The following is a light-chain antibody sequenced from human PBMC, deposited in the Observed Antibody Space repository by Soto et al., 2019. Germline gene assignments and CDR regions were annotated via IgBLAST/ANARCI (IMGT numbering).Light chain of an antibody. J-gene: IGLJ1*01. Sequence: QSVLTRPASVSGSPGQSITISCTGTSSDVGGYNYVSWYQQHPGKAPKLMIYEVSNRPSGVSNRFSGSKSGNTASLTISGLQAEDEADYYCSSYTTSNTLVFGTGTKVTVL. CDR1: SSDVGGYNY. V-gene: IGLV2-14*01. CDR3: SSYTTSNTLV. CDR2: EVS.